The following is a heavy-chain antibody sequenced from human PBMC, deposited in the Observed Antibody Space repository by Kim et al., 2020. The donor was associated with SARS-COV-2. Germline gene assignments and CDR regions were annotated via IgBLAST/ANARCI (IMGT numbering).Heavy chain of an antibody. CDR1: GYTFTAYY. Sequence: ASVKVSCKASGYTFTAYYMHWVRQAPGQGLEWMGWINPSSGGTNYAQKFQGWVTMTRDTSISTAYMELSRLRSDDTAVYYCARDRQLVPSTRYYYMDVWGKGTTVTVSS. V-gene: IGHV1-2*04. CDR3: ARDRQLVPSTRYYYMDV. D-gene: IGHD6-6*01. J-gene: IGHJ6*03. CDR2: INPSSGGT.